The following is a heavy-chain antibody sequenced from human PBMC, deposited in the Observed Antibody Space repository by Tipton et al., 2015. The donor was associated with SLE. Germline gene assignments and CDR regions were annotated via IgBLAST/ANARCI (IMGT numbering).Heavy chain of an antibody. V-gene: IGHV3-53*03. D-gene: IGHD1-26*01. CDR1: GFFVSSNY. Sequence: GSLRLSCAASGFFVSSNYMSWVRQAPGKGLEWVSVIYSAGSTYYADSVEGRFTISRDNAKNSLYLQMTSLRAEDTAVYYCARASGNLVDAFDFWGQGTMVTVSS. J-gene: IGHJ3*01. CDR3: ARASGNLVDAFDF. CDR2: IYSAGST.